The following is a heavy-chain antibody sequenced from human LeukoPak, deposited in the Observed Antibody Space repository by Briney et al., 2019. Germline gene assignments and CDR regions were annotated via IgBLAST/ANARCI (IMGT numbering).Heavy chain of an antibody. J-gene: IGHJ4*02. Sequence: PGGSLRLSCAASGFTVSNNYMSWVRQAPGKGLEWVAVISYDGSNKYYADSVKGRFTISRDNSKNTLYLQMNSLRAEDTAVYYCAKFPGYNSEQNYWGQGTLVTVSS. CDR1: GFTVSNNY. V-gene: IGHV3-30-3*01. D-gene: IGHD3-3*01. CDR3: AKFPGYNSEQNY. CDR2: ISYDGSNK.